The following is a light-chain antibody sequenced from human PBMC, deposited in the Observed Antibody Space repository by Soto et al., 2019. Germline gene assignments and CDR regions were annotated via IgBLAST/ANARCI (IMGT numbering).Light chain of an antibody. J-gene: IGKJ1*01. CDR1: QSISSW. CDR2: KAS. Sequence: DLQMTQSPSTLSASVGDRVTITCRASQSISSWLAWYQQKPGKAPKLLMYKASRLESGVPSRFSGSASGTEFTLTFSSLQPDDFATYYCQQYNSYSWTFGQGTKVEIK. V-gene: IGKV1-5*03. CDR3: QQYNSYSWT.